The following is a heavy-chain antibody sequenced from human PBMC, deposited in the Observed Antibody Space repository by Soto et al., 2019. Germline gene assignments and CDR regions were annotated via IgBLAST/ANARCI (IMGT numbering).Heavy chain of an antibody. CDR2: MYYSGTT. CDR1: GGSISSSSYY. J-gene: IGHJ5*02. CDR3: AVIDSTGNWFEP. Sequence: SETLSLTCTVSGGSISSSSYYWGWLRQTPGKGLEFIGSMYYSGTTYYNPSLKSRVTISVDTSKNQFTLKLISVTAADTAVYYCAVIDSTGNWFEPWGEGALVTVSS. D-gene: IGHD6-25*01. V-gene: IGHV4-39*01.